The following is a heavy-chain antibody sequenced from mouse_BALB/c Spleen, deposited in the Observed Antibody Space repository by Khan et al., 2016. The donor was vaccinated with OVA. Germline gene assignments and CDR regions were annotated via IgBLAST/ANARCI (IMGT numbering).Heavy chain of an antibody. Sequence: EVQLQESGPGLVKPSQSLSLTCSVTGYSITSGYFWNWIRQFPGNRLEWMGYIRYDGGTNYTPSLKNRISISRDTSKNPVFLKLNSVTTEDTATYCCARGGSAGPAWFAYWGQGTLVTVSA. V-gene: IGHV3-6*02. CDR2: IRYDGGT. CDR1: GYSITSGYF. D-gene: IGHD6-1*01. J-gene: IGHJ3*01. CDR3: ARGGSAGPAWFAY.